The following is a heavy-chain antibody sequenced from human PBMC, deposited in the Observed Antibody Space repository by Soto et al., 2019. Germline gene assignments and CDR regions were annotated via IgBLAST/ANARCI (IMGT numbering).Heavy chain of an antibody. Sequence: SETLSLTCAVHGGFFSGYFWNWVRQSPGKGLEWIAEINHSGSTNYNPSLRGRATLSVDTSNNQFSLKLGSLTAADTAVYYCARRPDGFDIWGQGTLVTVSS. D-gene: IGHD6-6*01. J-gene: IGHJ3*02. CDR2: INHSGST. CDR1: GGFFSGYF. V-gene: IGHV4-34*01. CDR3: ARRPDGFDI.